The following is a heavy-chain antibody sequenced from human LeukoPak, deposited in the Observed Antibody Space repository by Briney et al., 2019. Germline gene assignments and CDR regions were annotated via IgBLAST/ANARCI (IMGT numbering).Heavy chain of an antibody. CDR1: GGSIRSAAYF. CDR2: IFYSGST. J-gene: IGHJ4*02. D-gene: IGHD6-13*01. V-gene: IGHV4-30-4*01. Sequence: SETLSLTCTVSGGSIRSAAYFWSWIRQPPGKGLEWIGYIFYSGSTYYNPSLKSRVTISVDTSKNQFSLKLSSVTAADTAVYYCARQPELYSSSPNWGQGTLVTVSS. CDR3: ARQPELYSSSPN.